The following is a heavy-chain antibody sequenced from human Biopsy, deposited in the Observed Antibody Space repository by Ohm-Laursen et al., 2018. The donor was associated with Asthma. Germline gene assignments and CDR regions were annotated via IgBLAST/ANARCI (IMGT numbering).Heavy chain of an antibody. CDR2: ISYDGHNQ. CDR1: GFTFRTYG. Sequence: SLRLSCAASGFTFRTYGMHWVRQTPGKGLEWLSSISYDGHNQHYADSVKGRFTISRDNSKNTVSLEMNSLRRDDTAVYFCARATVAAAGNDWGQGTLVTVSP. D-gene: IGHD6-13*01. CDR3: ARATVAAAGND. J-gene: IGHJ4*02. V-gene: IGHV3-30*05.